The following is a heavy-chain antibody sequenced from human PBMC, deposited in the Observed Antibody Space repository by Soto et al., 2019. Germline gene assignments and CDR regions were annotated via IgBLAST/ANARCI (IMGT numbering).Heavy chain of an antibody. CDR3: ARDDKAQANSFDI. CDR1: GFTFSSYG. Sequence: GGSLRLSCAASGFTFSSYGMHWVRQAPGKGLEWVAVIWYDGSNKYYADSVKGRFTISRDNSKNTLYLQMNSLRAEDTAVYYCARDDKAQANSFDIWGQGTMVTVSS. D-gene: IGHD2-8*01. J-gene: IGHJ3*02. V-gene: IGHV3-33*01. CDR2: IWYDGSNK.